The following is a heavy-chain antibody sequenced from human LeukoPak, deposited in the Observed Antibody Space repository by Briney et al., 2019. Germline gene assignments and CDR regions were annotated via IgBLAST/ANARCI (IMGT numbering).Heavy chain of an antibody. J-gene: IGHJ5*02. V-gene: IGHV3-74*01. CDR1: GFTFSSYW. D-gene: IGHD3-3*01. Sequence: GGSLRLSCAASGFTFSSYWMHLVRQAPGKGLVWVSRINSDGSSTSYADSVKGRFTISRDNAKNTLYLQMNCLRAEDTAVYYCASHRVTIFGVVIPFDPWGQGTLVTVSS. CDR2: INSDGSST. CDR3: ASHRVTIFGVVIPFDP.